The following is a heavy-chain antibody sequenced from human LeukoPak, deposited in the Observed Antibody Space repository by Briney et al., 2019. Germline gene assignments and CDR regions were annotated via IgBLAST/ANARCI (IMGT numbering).Heavy chain of an antibody. Sequence: GGFLRLSCAASGFTFSSYGMHWVRQAPGKGLEWVAFIRYDGSNKYYADSVKGRFTISRDNSKNTLYLQMNSLRAEDTAVYYCAKDTHYYMVRGTRFDYWGQGTLVTVSS. CDR2: IRYDGSNK. V-gene: IGHV3-30*02. J-gene: IGHJ4*02. CDR3: AKDTHYYMVRGTRFDY. D-gene: IGHD3-10*01. CDR1: GFTFSSYG.